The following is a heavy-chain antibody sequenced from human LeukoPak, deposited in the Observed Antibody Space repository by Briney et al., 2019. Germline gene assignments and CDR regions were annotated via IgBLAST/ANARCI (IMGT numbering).Heavy chain of an antibody. V-gene: IGHV1-18*01. CDR2: ISAYNGNT. CDR3: AYHRVSSVVTATSFDY. J-gene: IGHJ4*02. CDR1: GYTFTSYG. D-gene: IGHD2-21*02. Sequence: GASVKVSCKASGYTFTSYGISWVRQAPGQGLEWMGWISAYNGNTNYAQKVQGRVTMTTDTSTSTAYMELRSLRSDDTAVYYCAYHRVSSVVTATSFDYWGQGTLVTVSS.